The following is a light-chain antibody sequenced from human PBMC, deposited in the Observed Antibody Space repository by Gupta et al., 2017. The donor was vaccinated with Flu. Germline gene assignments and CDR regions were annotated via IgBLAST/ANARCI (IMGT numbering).Light chain of an antibody. V-gene: IGLV2-14*01. J-gene: IGLJ3*02. CDR2: GVS. Sequence: YGVSNRPSGVSDRFSGSKSGNTASLTISGLQAEDEADYYCSSYRSRNNLVFGGGTKLTVL. CDR3: SSYRSRNNLV.